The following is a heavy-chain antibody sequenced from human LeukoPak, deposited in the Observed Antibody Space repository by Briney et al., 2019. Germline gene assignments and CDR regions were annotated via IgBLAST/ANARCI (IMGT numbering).Heavy chain of an antibody. J-gene: IGHJ5*02. CDR1: GYTFTSYA. D-gene: IGHD4-17*01. CDR3: ARNGPPTTVTTKNWFDP. Sequence: GASVKVSCKASGYTFTSYAMHWVRQAPGQRLEWMGWINADNGNTKYSQKFQGRVTITRDTSASTAYMELSSLSSEDTAVYYCARNGPPTTVTTKNWFDPWGQGTLVTVSS. CDR2: INADNGNT. V-gene: IGHV1-3*01.